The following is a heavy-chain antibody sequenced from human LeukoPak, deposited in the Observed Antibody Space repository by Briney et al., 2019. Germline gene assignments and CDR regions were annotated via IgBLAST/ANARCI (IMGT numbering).Heavy chain of an antibody. V-gene: IGHV3-7*01. J-gene: IGHJ6*03. Sequence: GESLRLSCAASGFTFTTYWMSWVRQAPGKGLEWVANIKQDGTEKYYVDSVKGRFTISRDNAKNSLYLQMTSLRAEDTALYYCAKDATAVPGTVYMDVWGKGTTVTISS. D-gene: IGHD6-13*01. CDR2: IKQDGTEK. CDR3: AKDATAVPGTVYMDV. CDR1: GFTFTTYW.